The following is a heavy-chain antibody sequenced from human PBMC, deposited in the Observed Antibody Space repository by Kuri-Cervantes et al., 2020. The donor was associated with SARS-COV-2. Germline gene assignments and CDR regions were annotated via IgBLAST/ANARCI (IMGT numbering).Heavy chain of an antibody. J-gene: IGHJ4*02. V-gene: IGHV4-59*01. CDR2: ISYSGST. Sequence: SETLSLTCSVSGDSISYYYWSWIRQPPGKGLEWVGYISYSGSTNYNPSLKSRVTISVDTSKNQFSLKLSSVTAADTAVYYCARQSEAGIAVAGPRYFDYWGQGTLVTVSS. CDR1: GDSISYYY. CDR3: ARQSEAGIAVAGPRYFDY. D-gene: IGHD6-19*01.